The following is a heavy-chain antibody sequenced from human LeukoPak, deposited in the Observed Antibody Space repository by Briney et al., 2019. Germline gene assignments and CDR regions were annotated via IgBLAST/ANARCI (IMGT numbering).Heavy chain of an antibody. J-gene: IGHJ4*02. CDR1: GFTFSSYS. CDR3: ARDRLGIAAADAIDY. CDR2: ISSSSSTI. V-gene: IGHV3-48*02. Sequence: GGSLRLSCAASGFTFSSYSMNWVRQAPGKGLEWVSYISSSSSTIYYADSVKGRFTISRDNAKNSLYLQMNSLRDEDTAVYYRARDRLGIAAADAIDYWGQGTLVTVSS. D-gene: IGHD6-13*01.